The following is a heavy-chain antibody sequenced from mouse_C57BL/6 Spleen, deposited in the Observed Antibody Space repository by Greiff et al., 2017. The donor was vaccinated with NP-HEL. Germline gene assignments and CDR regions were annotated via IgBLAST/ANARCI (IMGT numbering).Heavy chain of an antibody. J-gene: IGHJ4*01. D-gene: IGHD2-1*01. CDR1: GYSFTGYY. Sequence: VQLQQSGAELVKPGASVKISCKASGYSFTGYYMNWVKQSPEKSLEWIGEINPSTGGTTYNQKFKAKATLTVDKSSSTAYMQLKSLTSEDSAVYYCAREGYGNYDYYAMDYWGQGTSVTVSS. CDR3: AREGYGNYDYYAMDY. CDR2: INPSTGGT. V-gene: IGHV1-42*01.